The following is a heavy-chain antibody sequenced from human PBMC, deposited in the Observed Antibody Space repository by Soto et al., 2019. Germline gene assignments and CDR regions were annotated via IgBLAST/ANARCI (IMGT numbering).Heavy chain of an antibody. J-gene: IGHJ6*02. D-gene: IGHD2-15*01. CDR1: GYSFTSYW. CDR2: IYPGDSDT. CDR3: ARQYVVVAATSRGYYYGMDV. Sequence: GESLKISCKGSGYSFTSYWIGWVRQMPGKGLEWMGIIYPGDSDTRYSPSFQGQVTISADKSISTAYLQWSSLKASDTAMYYCARQYVVVAATSRGYYYGMDVWGQGTTVTVS. V-gene: IGHV5-51*01.